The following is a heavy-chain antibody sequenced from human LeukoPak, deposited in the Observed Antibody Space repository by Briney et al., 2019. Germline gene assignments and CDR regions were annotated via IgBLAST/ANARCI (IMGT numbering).Heavy chain of an antibody. CDR1: GFTVSSNS. J-gene: IGHJ4*02. CDR3: ARDAGHSSGWFDY. V-gene: IGHV3-53*05. D-gene: IGHD6-19*01. CDR2: IYSGGNT. Sequence: GGSLRLSCTVSGFTVSSNSWSWVRQAPGKGLEWVSFIYSGGNTHYSDSVKGRFTLPRDNSKNTLYLQMGSLRAEDMAVYYCARDAGHSSGWFDYWGQGTLVTVSS.